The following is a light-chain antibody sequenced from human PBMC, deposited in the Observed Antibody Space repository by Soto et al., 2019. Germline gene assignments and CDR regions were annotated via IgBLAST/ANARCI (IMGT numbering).Light chain of an antibody. CDR3: QQSYSTLEIT. J-gene: IGKJ5*01. CDR2: DAS. CDR1: QDISNY. Sequence: DIQMTQSPSSLSASVGDRVTITCQASQDISNYLNWYQQKPGKAPKLLIYDASNLETGVPSRFSGSGSGTDFTLTISSLQPEDFATYYCQQSYSTLEITFGQGTRLEIK. V-gene: IGKV1-39*01.